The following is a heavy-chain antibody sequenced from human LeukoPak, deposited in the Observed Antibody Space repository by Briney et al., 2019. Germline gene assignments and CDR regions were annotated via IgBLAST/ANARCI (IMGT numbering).Heavy chain of an antibody. CDR3: AGDWGYYYDSSGYYPSDY. V-gene: IGHV1-69*13. CDR2: IIPIFGTA. J-gene: IGHJ4*02. Sequence: ASVKVSCKASGGTFSSYAISWVRQAPGQGLEWMGGIIPIFGTANYAQKFQGRVTITADESTSTAYMELSSLRSEDTAVYYCAGDWGYYYDSSGYYPSDYWGQGTLVTVSS. D-gene: IGHD3-22*01. CDR1: GGTFSSYA.